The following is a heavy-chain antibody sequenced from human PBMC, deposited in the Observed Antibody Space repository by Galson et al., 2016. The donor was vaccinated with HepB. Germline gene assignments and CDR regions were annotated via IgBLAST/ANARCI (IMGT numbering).Heavy chain of an antibody. V-gene: IGHV6-1*01. D-gene: IGHD6-19*01. Sequence: CAISGDSVSSKTVAWNWIRQSPSRGLEWLGGTYSRSRWHTDYAPSMKSRITISSDTSKNQFSLQLNSATPEDTAVYYCVRAATTLRSGWKTLAPRFYYSGMDVWGQGTTVTVSS. J-gene: IGHJ6*02. CDR3: VRAATTLRSGWKTLAPRFYYSGMDV. CDR2: TYSRSRWHT. CDR1: GDSVSSKTVA.